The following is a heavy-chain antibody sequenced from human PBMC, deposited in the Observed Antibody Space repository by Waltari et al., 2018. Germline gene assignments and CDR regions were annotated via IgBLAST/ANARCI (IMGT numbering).Heavy chain of an antibody. CDR2: ISSSSSTI. J-gene: IGHJ3*02. CDR1: GFTFSSYS. CDR3: ARDRAAGYAFDI. D-gene: IGHD6-25*01. Sequence: EVQLVESGGGLVQPGGSLRLSCAASGFTFSSYSMNWVRQAPGKGLELVSSISSSSSTIYYSDSVKGRFTISRDNAKNSLYLQMNSLRADDTAVYYCARDRAAGYAFDIWGQGTMVTVSS. V-gene: IGHV3-48*01.